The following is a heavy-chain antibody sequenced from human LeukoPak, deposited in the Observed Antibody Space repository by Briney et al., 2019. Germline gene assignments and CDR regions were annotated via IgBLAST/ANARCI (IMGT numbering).Heavy chain of an antibody. V-gene: IGHV4-34*01. J-gene: IGHJ4*02. CDR3: ARGPRGSSYGKLIDY. CDR1: GGSFSGYY. CDR2: INHGGST. Sequence: PSETLSLTCAGYGGSFSGYYWSWIRQPPGKGLEWIGEINHGGSTNYNPSLKSRVTISVDTSKNQFSLKLSSVTAADTAVYYCARGPRGSSYGKLIDYWGQGTLVTVSS. D-gene: IGHD5-18*01.